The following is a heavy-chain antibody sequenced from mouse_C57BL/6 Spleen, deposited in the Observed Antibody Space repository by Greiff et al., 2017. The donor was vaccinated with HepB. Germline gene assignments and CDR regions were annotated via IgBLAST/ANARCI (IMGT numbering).Heavy chain of an antibody. CDR2: ISSGSSTI. V-gene: IGHV5-17*01. J-gene: IGHJ2*01. CDR1: GFTFSDYG. D-gene: IGHD2-2*01. CDR3: ASGGWLRRGGKDYFDC. Sequence: EVHLVESGGGLVKPGGSLKLSCAASGFTFSDYGMHWVRQAPEKGLEWVAYISSGSSTIYYADTVKGRFTISRDNAKNTLFLQMTSLRSEDTAMYYCASGGWLRRGGKDYFDCWGQGTTLTVSS.